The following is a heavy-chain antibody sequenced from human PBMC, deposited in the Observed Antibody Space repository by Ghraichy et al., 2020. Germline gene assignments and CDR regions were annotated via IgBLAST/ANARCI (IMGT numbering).Heavy chain of an antibody. CDR3: ARVRSGYYVDY. CDR2: IRTSSDI. J-gene: IGHJ4*02. CDR1: GFTFSNFA. V-gene: IGHV3-48*02. D-gene: IGHD1-26*01. Sequence: ESLNISCAASGFTFSNFALNWVRLAPGKGLEWISYIRTSSDIYYADSVKGRFTISRDNAKNSLYLQMNSLRDEDTAVYYCARVRSGYYVDYWGQGTLVTVSS.